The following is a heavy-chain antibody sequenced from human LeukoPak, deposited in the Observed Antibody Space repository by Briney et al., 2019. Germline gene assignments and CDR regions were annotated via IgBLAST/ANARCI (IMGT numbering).Heavy chain of an antibody. CDR1: GFSFSTYA. CDR2: ISATGGST. J-gene: IGHJ4*02. V-gene: IGHV3-23*01. CDR3: ANRPLDY. Sequence: GGSLRLSCAASGFSFSTYAMGWVRPAAGKGLEWVSAISATGGSTYYADSVKGRFTISRDNSKNTLYLQINTLRAEDTAVYYCANRPLDYWGQGTLVTVSS.